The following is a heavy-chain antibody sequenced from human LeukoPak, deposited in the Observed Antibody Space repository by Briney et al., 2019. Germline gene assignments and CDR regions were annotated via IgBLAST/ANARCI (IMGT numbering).Heavy chain of an antibody. D-gene: IGHD3-9*01. V-gene: IGHV1-46*01. Sequence: GASVKVSCTTSGYNFTNYYMHWVRQAPGHGLEWMGIMNPSGDTTTYAEKFQGRVTMTRDTSTSTVYMELSSLRSEYTAVYYCARGGALRYFEWFSAYWGQGTLVTVSS. J-gene: IGHJ4*02. CDR3: ARGGALRYFEWFSAY. CDR2: MNPSGDTT. CDR1: GYNFTNYY.